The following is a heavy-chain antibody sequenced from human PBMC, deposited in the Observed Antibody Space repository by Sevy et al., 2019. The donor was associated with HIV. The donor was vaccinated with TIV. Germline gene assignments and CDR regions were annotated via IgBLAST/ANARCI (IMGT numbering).Heavy chain of an antibody. CDR1: GFTFSSYP. D-gene: IGHD3-10*01. CDR3: VRETTMLPRGAFDF. J-gene: IGHJ3*01. V-gene: IGHV3-30-3*01. CDR2: ISFDGTDK. Sequence: GGSLRLSCAASGFTFSSYPMHWVRQAPGKGLEWVSFISFDGTDKYYADSVKGRFTITRDNSKNTLFLQMNSLRAEDTAFYYCVRETTMLPRGAFDFWGQGTMVT.